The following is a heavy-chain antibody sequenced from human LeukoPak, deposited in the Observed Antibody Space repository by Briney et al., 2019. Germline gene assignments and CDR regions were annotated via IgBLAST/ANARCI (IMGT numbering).Heavy chain of an antibody. Sequence: GASVKVSCKASGYTFTGYYMHWVRQAPGQGLEWMGWINPNSGGTNYAQKFQGRVTMTRDTSISTAYMELSRLRSDDTAVYYCASGYDILTGYYSPIDYWGQGTLVTVSS. J-gene: IGHJ4*02. D-gene: IGHD3-9*01. CDR1: GYTFTGYY. CDR2: INPNSGGT. CDR3: ASGYDILTGYYSPIDY. V-gene: IGHV1-2*02.